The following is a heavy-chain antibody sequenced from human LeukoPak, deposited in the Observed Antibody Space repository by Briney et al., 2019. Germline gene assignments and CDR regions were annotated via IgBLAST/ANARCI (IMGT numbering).Heavy chain of an antibody. CDR3: ARRRYYDGSGYLE. J-gene: IGHJ1*01. CDR1: GDSVSRSDSY. D-gene: IGHD3-22*01. V-gene: IGHV4-39*01. CDR2: IYYSGRT. Sequence: SETLSLTCFVSGDSVSRSDSYWDWIRQPPGKGLEWIGTIYYSGRTYYSPSLKSRVTMSVDPSNNQFSLNLRSVTAADTALYYCARRRYYDGSGYLEWGQGTLLSVSS.